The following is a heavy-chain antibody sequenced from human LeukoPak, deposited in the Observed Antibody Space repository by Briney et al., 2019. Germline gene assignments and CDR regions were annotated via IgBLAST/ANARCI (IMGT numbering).Heavy chain of an antibody. Sequence: ASVKVSCKASGYTFTNYGISWVRQAPGQGLEWMGWISAYNGNTNYAQKLQGRVTMTTDTSTSTAYMELRSLRSDDTAVYYCARAYGITMVRGVIDYWGQGTLVTVSS. J-gene: IGHJ4*02. CDR1: GYTFTNYG. CDR2: ISAYNGNT. CDR3: ARAYGITMVRGVIDY. V-gene: IGHV1-18*01. D-gene: IGHD3-10*01.